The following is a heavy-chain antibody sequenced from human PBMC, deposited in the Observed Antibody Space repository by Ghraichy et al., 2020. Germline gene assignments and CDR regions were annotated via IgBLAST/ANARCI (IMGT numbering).Heavy chain of an antibody. V-gene: IGHV4-39*01. CDR3: ARLADYGDPCDY. CDR1: GGSISSSSYY. CDR2: IYYSGST. Sequence: SETLSLTCTVSGGSISSSSYYWGWIRQPPGKGLEWIGSIYYSGSTYYNPSLKSRVTISVDTSKNQFSLKLSSVTAADTAVYYCARLADYGDPCDYWGQGTLVTVSS. D-gene: IGHD4-17*01. J-gene: IGHJ4*02.